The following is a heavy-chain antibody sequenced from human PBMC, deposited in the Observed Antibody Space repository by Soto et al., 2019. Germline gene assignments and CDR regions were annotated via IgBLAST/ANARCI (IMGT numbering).Heavy chain of an antibody. CDR1: ESTFINYD. J-gene: IGHJ5*02. CDR3: VRMASSGTLNWFDP. Sequence: ASVKVSCKASESTFINYDISCVRQATGQGLEWMGWMNPNSGNTGYALKFQGRVSMTRNTSIYTVYLELSSLASDDTAVYYCVRMASSGTLNWFDPWGQGTLVTVSS. CDR2: MNPNSGNT. D-gene: IGHD1-1*01. V-gene: IGHV1-8*01.